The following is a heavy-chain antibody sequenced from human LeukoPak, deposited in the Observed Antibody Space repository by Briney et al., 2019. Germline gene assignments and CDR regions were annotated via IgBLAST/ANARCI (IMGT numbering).Heavy chain of an antibody. D-gene: IGHD5-18*01. CDR3: ARDAVDTANAV. V-gene: IGHV3-33*01. CDR1: GFTFSSYG. J-gene: IGHJ6*02. Sequence: GGSLRLSCAASGFTFSSYGMHWVRQAPGKGLEWVAVIWYDGSNKYYADSVKGRFTISRDNSKNTLYLQMNSLRAEDTAVYYCARDAVDTANAVWGQGTTVTVSS. CDR2: IWYDGSNK.